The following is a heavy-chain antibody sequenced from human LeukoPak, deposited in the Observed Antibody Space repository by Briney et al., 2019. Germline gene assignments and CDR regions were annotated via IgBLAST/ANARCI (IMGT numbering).Heavy chain of an antibody. CDR3: ARGGLDAFDI. J-gene: IGHJ3*02. V-gene: IGHV4-59*01. D-gene: IGHD3-16*01. CDR1: GGSISNYY. Sequence: SETLSLTCTVSGGSISNYYWSWIRQPPGKGLEWIANIYYSGSTNYNPSLKSRVTISVDTSKNQFSLKLSSVTAADTAVYYCARGGLDAFDIWGQGTMVTVSS. CDR2: IYYSGST.